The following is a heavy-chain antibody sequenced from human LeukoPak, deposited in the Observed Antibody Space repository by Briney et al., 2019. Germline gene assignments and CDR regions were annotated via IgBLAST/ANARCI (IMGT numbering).Heavy chain of an antibody. D-gene: IGHD3-10*01. Sequence: SETLSLTCTVSGGSISSGDYYWSWIRQPPGKGLEWMGYIYYSGNTYYNPSLKSRVTISVDTSKNQFSLKLSSVTAADTAVYYCARDSSSYYGSGSYLGHFDYWGQGTLVTVSS. CDR1: GGSISSGDYY. V-gene: IGHV4-30-4*01. J-gene: IGHJ4*02. CDR2: IYYSGNT. CDR3: ARDSSSYYGSGSYLGHFDY.